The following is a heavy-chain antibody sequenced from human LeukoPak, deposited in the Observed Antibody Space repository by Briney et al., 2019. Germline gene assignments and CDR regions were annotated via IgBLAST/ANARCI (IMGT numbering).Heavy chain of an antibody. J-gene: IGHJ4*02. Sequence: PGRSLRLSCAASGFTFSSYAMHWVRQAPGKGLEWVAVISYDGSNKYYADYVKGRFTISRDNSKNSLFVQMNSLRAEDTAVYFCAKSRSGSANWALQIFDNWGQGTLVTVSS. V-gene: IGHV3-30-3*02. CDR3: AKSRSGSANWALQIFDN. CDR2: ISYDGSNK. D-gene: IGHD1-1*01. CDR1: GFTFSSYA.